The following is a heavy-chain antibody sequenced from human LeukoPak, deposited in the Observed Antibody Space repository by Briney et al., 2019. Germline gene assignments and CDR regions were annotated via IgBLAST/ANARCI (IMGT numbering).Heavy chain of an antibody. CDR3: ARGFSSWYLSSYYLEY. Sequence: ASVKVSCKASRYTFTGYYMHWVRPVPGHALEWMGWINPNSGGTNYAQKFQGRVTMPRNTSITTAYMELSRLRSDDTAVYYCARGFSSWYLSSYYLEYCGEGAPVTVSS. CDR2: INPNSGGT. CDR1: RYTFTGYY. D-gene: IGHD6-13*01. V-gene: IGHV1-2*02. J-gene: IGHJ4*02.